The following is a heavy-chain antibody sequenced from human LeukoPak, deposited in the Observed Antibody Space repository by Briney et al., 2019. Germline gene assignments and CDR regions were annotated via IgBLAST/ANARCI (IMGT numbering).Heavy chain of an antibody. D-gene: IGHD1-26*01. CDR2: IKPNSGDT. J-gene: IGHJ4*02. Sequence: ASVKVSCKASGYSSTDYYIYWVRQAPGQGLEWMGWIKPNSGDTNYVQKFEGRVTVTRDTSISTAYMELSSLRSDDTAVYCCATKKYSGSFYAFWGQGTLVTVSS. CDR3: ATKKYSGSFYAF. V-gene: IGHV1-2*02. CDR1: GYSSTDYY.